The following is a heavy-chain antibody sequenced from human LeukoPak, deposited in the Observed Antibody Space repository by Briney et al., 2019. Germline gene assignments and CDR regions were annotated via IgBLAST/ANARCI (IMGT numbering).Heavy chain of an antibody. V-gene: IGHV4-34*01. D-gene: IGHD6-19*01. CDR3: ASSSGWYWYFDL. CDR1: GGSFSGYY. Sequence: NPSETLSLTCAVYGGSFSGYYWSWIRQPPGKGLEWIGEINHSGSTNYNPSLKSRVTISVGTSKNQFSLKLSSVTAADTAVYYCASSSGWYWYFDLWGRGTLVTVSS. J-gene: IGHJ2*01. CDR2: INHSGST.